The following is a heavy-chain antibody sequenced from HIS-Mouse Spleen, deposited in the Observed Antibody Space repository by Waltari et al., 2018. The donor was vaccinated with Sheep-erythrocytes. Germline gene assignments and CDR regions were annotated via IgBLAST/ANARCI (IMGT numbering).Heavy chain of an antibody. V-gene: IGHV4-39*07. CDR3: ARDEGTYYDFWSGYPPSYYFDY. Sequence: QLQLQESGPGLVKPSETLSLTCTVSGGSISSSSYYWGWIRQPPGKGLEWIGSIYYRGSTYYNPSLKSRFTISVDTSKNPFSLKLSSVTAADTAVYYCARDEGTYYDFWSGYPPSYYFDYWGQGTLVTVSS. D-gene: IGHD3-3*01. CDR1: GGSISSSSYY. CDR2: IYYRGST. J-gene: IGHJ4*02.